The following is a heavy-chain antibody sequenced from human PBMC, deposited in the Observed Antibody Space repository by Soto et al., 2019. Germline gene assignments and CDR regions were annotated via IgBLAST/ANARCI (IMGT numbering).Heavy chain of an antibody. CDR3: LTLGDQRDYYYYGMDV. J-gene: IGHJ6*02. Sequence: PGESLKISCKGSGYSFTSYWIGWVRQMPGKGLEWMGIIYPGDSDTRYSPSFQGQVTISADKSISTAYLQWSSLKASDTAMYYCLTLGDQRDYYYYGMDVWGQGTTVTVSS. CDR1: GYSFTSYW. V-gene: IGHV5-51*01. D-gene: IGHD2-21*02. CDR2: IYPGDSDT.